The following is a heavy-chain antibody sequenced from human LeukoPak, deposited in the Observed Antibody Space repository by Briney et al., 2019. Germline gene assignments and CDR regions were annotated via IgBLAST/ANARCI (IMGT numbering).Heavy chain of an antibody. CDR2: IYYSGST. CDR3: ARRSPSSWSLNWFDP. D-gene: IGHD6-13*01. Sequence: SETLSLTCTVSGGSISSYYWSWIRQPPGKGLEWIGSIYYSGSTYYNPSLKSRVTISVDTSRNQFSLKLSSVTAADTAVYYCARRSPSSWSLNWFDPWGQGTLVTVSS. J-gene: IGHJ5*02. V-gene: IGHV4-59*05. CDR1: GGSISSYY.